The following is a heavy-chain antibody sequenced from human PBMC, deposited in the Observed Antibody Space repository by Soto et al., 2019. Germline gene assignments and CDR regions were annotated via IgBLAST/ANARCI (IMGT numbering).Heavy chain of an antibody. J-gene: IGHJ4*02. CDR2: IYYSGST. D-gene: IGHD3-16*01. V-gene: IGHV4-59*08. Sequence: QVQLQESGPGLVKPSETLSLTCTVSGGSISSYYWSWIRQPPGKGLEWIGYIYYSGSTNYNPSLISRITISVDTSKNLFSLMLSSVTAADTTVYYCASLWGWSGDYWGQGTLVTVSS. CDR3: ASLWGWSGDY. CDR1: GGSISSYY.